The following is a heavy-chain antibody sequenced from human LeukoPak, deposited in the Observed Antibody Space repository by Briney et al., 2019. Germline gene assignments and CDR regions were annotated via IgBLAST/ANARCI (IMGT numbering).Heavy chain of an antibody. CDR2: IYPGDSDT. V-gene: IGHV5-51*01. CDR3: ARLLARAVAGTPTSYYYYGMDV. Sequence: GESLKISCKGSGYSFTSYWIGWVRQMPGKGLEWMGIIYPGDSDTRYSPSFQGQVTISADKSISTAYLQWSSLKASDTAMYYCARLLARAVAGTPTSYYYYGMDVWGQGTTVTVSS. J-gene: IGHJ6*02. CDR1: GYSFTSYW. D-gene: IGHD6-19*01.